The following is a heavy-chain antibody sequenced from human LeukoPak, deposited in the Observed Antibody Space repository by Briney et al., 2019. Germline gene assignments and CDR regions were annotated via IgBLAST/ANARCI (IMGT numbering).Heavy chain of an antibody. J-gene: IGHJ4*02. V-gene: IGHV3-23*01. Sequence: HPGGSLRLSCAASGFTFSSYAMSWVRQAPGKGLEWVSAISGSGGSTYYADSVKGRFTISRDNSKNTLYLQMNSLRAEDTAVYYCANTASDYALLGGLFDYWGQGTLVTVSS. CDR3: ANTASDYALLGGLFDY. D-gene: IGHD4-17*01. CDR2: ISGSGGST. CDR1: GFTFSSYA.